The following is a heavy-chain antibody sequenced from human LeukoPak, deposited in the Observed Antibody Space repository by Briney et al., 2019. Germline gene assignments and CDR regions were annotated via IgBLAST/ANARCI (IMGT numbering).Heavy chain of an antibody. Sequence: SETRSLTCSVSGYSIKSDYFWAWIRQPPGKGPEWIGSIHHGGTTYYNPSLKNRVTISVDTSKNQFSLKLSAVTAADTAVFYCARESPPADYWGQGTLVTVSS. V-gene: IGHV4-38-2*02. CDR2: IHHGGTT. CDR3: ARESPPADY. J-gene: IGHJ4*02. CDR1: GYSIKSDYF.